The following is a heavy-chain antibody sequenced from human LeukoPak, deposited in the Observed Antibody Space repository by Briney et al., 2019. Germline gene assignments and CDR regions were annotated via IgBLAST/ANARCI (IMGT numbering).Heavy chain of an antibody. CDR1: GFSLSRVW. D-gene: IGHD3-10*01. CDR3: TTDQSILRGVIHDY. CDR2: SARKSDGGTT. J-gene: IGHJ4*02. Sequence: GFLRLSCVASGFSLSRVWVTWVRQAPGKGLECVGRSARKSDGGTTDYAAAVKGRFTISRDASENTVFLQMNSLKTEDTAIYYCTTDQSILRGVIHDYWGQGALVA. V-gene: IGHV3-15*04.